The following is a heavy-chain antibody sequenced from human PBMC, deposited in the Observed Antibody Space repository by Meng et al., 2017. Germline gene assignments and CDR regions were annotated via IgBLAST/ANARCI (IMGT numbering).Heavy chain of an antibody. J-gene: IGHJ4*02. D-gene: IGHD6-6*01. V-gene: IGHV3-30*04. CDR2: ISYDGSNK. CDR1: GFTFSSYA. CDR3: ARDPYSSSSFDY. Sequence: GESLKISCAASGFTFSSYAMHWVRQAPGKGLEWVAVISYDGSNKYYADSVKGRFTISRDNAKNSLYLQMNSLRAEDTAVYYCARDPYSSSSFDYWGQGTLVTVSS.